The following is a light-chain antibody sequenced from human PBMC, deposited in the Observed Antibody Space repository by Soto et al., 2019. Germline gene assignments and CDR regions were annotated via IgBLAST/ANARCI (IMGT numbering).Light chain of an antibody. CDR1: QSIANN. Sequence: EIVLTQSPGTLSLSPVERATLSCKASQSIANNLAWHQQKPGQAPRLLMYGASTRAADIPARFSGSGSGTEFSLTISSLQSEDFATYYCQQSYSTPQTFGRGTKVDIK. V-gene: IGKV3-15*01. CDR2: GAS. CDR3: QQSYSTPQT. J-gene: IGKJ1*01.